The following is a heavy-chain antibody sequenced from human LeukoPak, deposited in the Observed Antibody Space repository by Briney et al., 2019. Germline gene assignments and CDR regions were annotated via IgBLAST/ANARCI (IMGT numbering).Heavy chain of an antibody. Sequence: PGGSLRLSCAASGFTFSDYYMSWIRQAPGKGLEWVSYISSSSSYTNYADSVKGRFTISRDNAKNSLYLQMNSLRAEDTAVYSCARALGDYAPRLSFDIWGQGTMVTVSS. CDR1: GFTFSDYY. J-gene: IGHJ3*02. V-gene: IGHV3-11*05. D-gene: IGHD4-17*01. CDR2: ISSSSSYT. CDR3: ARALGDYAPRLSFDI.